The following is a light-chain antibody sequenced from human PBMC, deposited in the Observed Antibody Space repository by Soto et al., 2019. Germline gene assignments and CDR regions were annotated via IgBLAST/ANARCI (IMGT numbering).Light chain of an antibody. CDR1: SSDVGSSNL. CDR3: CSFARSSTSYV. V-gene: IGLV2-23*01. J-gene: IGLJ1*01. Sequence: QSVRTQPASVSGSPGQSITISCTGTSSDVGSSNLVSWYQQHPGKTPKLIIYEGSRRPSGFSGRFSGSMSGNAASLTISGLQAEDEANYYCCSFARSSTSYVFRTGTKVTV. CDR2: EGS.